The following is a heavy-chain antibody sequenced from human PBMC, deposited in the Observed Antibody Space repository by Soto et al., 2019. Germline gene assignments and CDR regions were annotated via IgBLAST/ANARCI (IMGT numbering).Heavy chain of an antibody. CDR1: GGSFSGYY. Sequence: SETLSLTCAVYGGSFSGYYWSWIRQPPGKGLEWIGEINHSGSTNYNPSLKSRVTISVDTSKNQFSLKLSSVTAADTAVYYCARGILELIYNWFDPWGQGTLVTVSS. CDR3: ARGILELIYNWFDP. V-gene: IGHV4-34*01. J-gene: IGHJ5*02. CDR2: INHSGST. D-gene: IGHD1-7*01.